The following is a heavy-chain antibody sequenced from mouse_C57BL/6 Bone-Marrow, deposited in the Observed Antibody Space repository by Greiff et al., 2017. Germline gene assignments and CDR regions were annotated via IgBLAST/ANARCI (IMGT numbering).Heavy chain of an antibody. D-gene: IGHD1-1*01. V-gene: IGHV1-15*01. J-gene: IGHJ1*03. CDR1: GYTFTDSE. Sequence: QVPLQQSGAELVRPGASVTLSCKASGYTFTDSEMHWVKHTPVHGLAWIGAIDPETGGTAYNQKFKSKATLTVDNSSSTAYMQLSSLTSEDSAVYYCARRFSYYYGSSYEYFDVWGTGTTVTVSS. CDR2: IDPETGGT. CDR3: ARRFSYYYGSSYEYFDV.